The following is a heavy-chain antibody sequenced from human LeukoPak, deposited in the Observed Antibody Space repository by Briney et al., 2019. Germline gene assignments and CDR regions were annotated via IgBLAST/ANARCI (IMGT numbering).Heavy chain of an antibody. J-gene: IGHJ4*02. CDR1: GYTFTSYG. CDR3: ATPPTGTTTTGEYYFDS. V-gene: IGHV1-18*01. CDR2: ISAYNGNT. Sequence: ASVKVSCKASGYTFTSYGISWVRQAPGQGLEWMGWISAYNGNTNYAQKFQGRVTITADESTSTAYMELSSLRSEDTAVYYCATPPTGTTTTGEYYFDSWGQGTLVTVSS. D-gene: IGHD1-1*01.